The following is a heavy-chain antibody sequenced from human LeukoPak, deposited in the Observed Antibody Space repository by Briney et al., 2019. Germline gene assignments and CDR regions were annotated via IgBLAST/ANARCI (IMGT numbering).Heavy chain of an antibody. V-gene: IGHV3-15*01. J-gene: IGHJ4*02. CDR1: GFTFSNAW. CDR2: IKSDGGTT. CDR3: ATDLGDYGDYVRC. D-gene: IGHD4-17*01. Sequence: GGSLRLSCAASGFTFSNAWMSWVRQAPGKGLEWVGRIKSDGGTTDYAAPVKGRFSISRDDSENTLYLQMDSLEAEDTAVYYCATDLGDYGDYVRCWGQGALVTVSS.